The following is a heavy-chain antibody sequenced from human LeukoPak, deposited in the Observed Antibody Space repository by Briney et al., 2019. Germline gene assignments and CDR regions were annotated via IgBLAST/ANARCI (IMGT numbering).Heavy chain of an antibody. CDR1: GASVSSYVYY. V-gene: IGHV4-61*02. CDR2: IYNSGTT. Sequence: SETLSLTCTVSGASVSSYVYYWSWIRQPAGRGLAWIGRIYNSGTTSYNPSLQSRVTISVDTSKNQFSLRLSSVTAADTAIYYCARDYGGNRPYYFDYWGQGTLVTVSS. CDR3: ARDYGGNRPYYFDY. J-gene: IGHJ4*02. D-gene: IGHD4-23*01.